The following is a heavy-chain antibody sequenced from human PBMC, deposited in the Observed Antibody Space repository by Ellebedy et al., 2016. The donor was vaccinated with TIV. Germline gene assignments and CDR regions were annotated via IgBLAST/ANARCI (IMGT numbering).Heavy chain of an antibody. D-gene: IGHD2-15*01. J-gene: IGHJ3*01. Sequence: AASVKVSCKASGGTFNTYAISWVRQAPGQGLEWMGGIIPDFDRANYAQKFQGRLTFSADESTTTAYMELSSLRSEDTAVYYCARFSQRITPMVPGGAFDLWGQGTMVTVSS. CDR1: GGTFNTYA. CDR2: IIPDFDRA. V-gene: IGHV1-69*13. CDR3: ARFSQRITPMVPGGAFDL.